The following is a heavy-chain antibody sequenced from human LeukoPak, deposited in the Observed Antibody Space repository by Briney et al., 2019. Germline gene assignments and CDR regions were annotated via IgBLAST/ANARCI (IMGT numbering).Heavy chain of an antibody. J-gene: IGHJ6*03. V-gene: IGHV4-59*01. D-gene: IGHD2-2*01. CDR2: IYYTGST. CDR3: ARSRYGSTSTNYYMDV. CDR1: VAPIRSYF. Sequence: SEALSLPCTASVAPIRSYFWSWIRPPPAKALTRIANIYYTGSTNYNPSLKSRATISLDTAKNLFSLKLTSVSATDTAMYYCARSRYGSTSTNYYMDVWGKGTTVTVSS.